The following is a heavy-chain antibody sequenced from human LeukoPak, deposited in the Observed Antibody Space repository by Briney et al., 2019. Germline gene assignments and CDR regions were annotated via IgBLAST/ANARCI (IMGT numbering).Heavy chain of an antibody. V-gene: IGHV4-38-2*01. CDR3: ARLYCGGDCYYDAFDI. J-gene: IGHJ3*02. CDR1: GYSISSGYY. CDR2: IYHSGST. D-gene: IGHD2-21*02. Sequence: PSETLSLTCGVSGYSISSGYYWGWIRQPPGKGLEWIGSIYHSGSTYYNPSLKSRVTISVDTSKNQFSLKLSSVPAADTAVYYCARLYCGGDCYYDAFDIWGKGTMVTVSS.